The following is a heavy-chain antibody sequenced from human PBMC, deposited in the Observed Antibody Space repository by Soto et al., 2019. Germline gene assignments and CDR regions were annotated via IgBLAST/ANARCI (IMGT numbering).Heavy chain of an antibody. CDR2: IYYSGST. D-gene: IGHD3-22*01. CDR3: ARMYYDSSGYRYYYYYGMDV. V-gene: IGHV4-59*01. Sequence: SETLSLTCTVSGGSISSYYWSWIRQPPGKGLEWIGYIYYSGSTNYNPSLKSRVTISVDTSKNQFSLKLSSVTAADTAVYYCARMYYDSSGYRYYYYYGMDVWGQGTTVTVS. CDR1: GGSISSYY. J-gene: IGHJ6*02.